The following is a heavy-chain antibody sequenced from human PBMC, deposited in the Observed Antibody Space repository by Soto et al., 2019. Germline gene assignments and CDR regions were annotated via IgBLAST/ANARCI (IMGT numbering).Heavy chain of an antibody. CDR1: GDTFKNCV. V-gene: IGHV1-69*01. D-gene: IGHD3-10*01. J-gene: IGHJ6*02. CDR2: IIPLFGTT. Sequence: QVQVVQSGVEVRRPVSSVKVSCKASGDTFKNCVIRWVRQAPGQGLEWMGGIIPLFGTTDFAQRFQGRLTTTTDESTTTGYMELSRLRSEDTAPYYCAAELGFGKLSVVWGQGTTVIVSS. CDR3: AAELGFGKLSVV.